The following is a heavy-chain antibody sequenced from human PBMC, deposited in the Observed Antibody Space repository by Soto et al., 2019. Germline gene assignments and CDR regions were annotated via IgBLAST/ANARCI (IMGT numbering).Heavy chain of an antibody. D-gene: IGHD4-17*01. V-gene: IGHV4-4*07. CDR3: ARIDYRRKFAPFYYAMDV. CDR2: IYTSGST. CDR1: GGSISSYY. J-gene: IGHJ6*02. Sequence: SETLSLTCTVSGGSISSYYWSWVRQPAGKGLEWIGRIYTSGSTDYNPSLKSRVTMSVDTSKNQFSLKLSSVTAADTAVYYCARIDYRRKFAPFYYAMDVWGQGTKVTVYS.